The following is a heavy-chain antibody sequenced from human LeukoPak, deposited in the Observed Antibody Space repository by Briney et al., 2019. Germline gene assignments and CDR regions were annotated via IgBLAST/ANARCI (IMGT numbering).Heavy chain of an antibody. D-gene: IGHD3-3*01. CDR1: GFTFSSYG. Sequence: GGSLRLSCAASGFTFSSYGMHWVRQAPGKGLEWVAVISYDGSNKYYADSVKGRFTISRDNSKNTLYLQMNSLRAEDTAVYYCAKDEAAYYDFWSSYSYPNWFDPWGQGTLVTVSS. CDR2: ISYDGSNK. J-gene: IGHJ5*02. CDR3: AKDEAAYYDFWSSYSYPNWFDP. V-gene: IGHV3-30*18.